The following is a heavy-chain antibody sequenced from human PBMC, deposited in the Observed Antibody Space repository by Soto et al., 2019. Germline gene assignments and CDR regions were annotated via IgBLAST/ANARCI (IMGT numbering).Heavy chain of an antibody. CDR1: GGTFSSYA. V-gene: IGHV1-69*12. Sequence: QVQLVQSGAEVKKPGSSVKVSCKASGGTFSSYAIRLVRQAPGQGLEWMGGIIPIFGTANYAQKFQGRVTITADESTSTAYMALSSLRSEATAVYYCARERSNWFDPWCQGTMVTVSS. CDR3: ARERSNWFDP. CDR2: IIPIFGTA. J-gene: IGHJ5*02.